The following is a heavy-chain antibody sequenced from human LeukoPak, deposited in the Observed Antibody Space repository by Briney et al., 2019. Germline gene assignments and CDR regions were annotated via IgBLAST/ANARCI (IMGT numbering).Heavy chain of an antibody. J-gene: IGHJ6*03. CDR2: IYYSGST. CDR1: GGSISSYY. Sequence: SETLSLTCTVSGGSISSYYWSWIRQPPGKGLEWIGYIYYSGSTNYNPSLKSRVTISVDTSKNQFSLKLSSVTAADTAVYYRARAPETTVIPLGYYYYYMDVWGKGTTVTVSS. D-gene: IGHD4-11*01. V-gene: IGHV4-59*01. CDR3: ARAPETTVIPLGYYYYYMDV.